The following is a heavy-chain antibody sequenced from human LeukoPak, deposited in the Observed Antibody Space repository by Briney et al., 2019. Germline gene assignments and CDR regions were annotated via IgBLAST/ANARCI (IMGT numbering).Heavy chain of an antibody. V-gene: IGHV1-2*02. Sequence: GASVKVSCKASGYTFTGYYMHWVRQAPGQGLEWMGWINPNSGGTSYAQKFQGRVTMTRDTSISTAYMELSRLRSDDTAVYYCAREGGGAATGPYYYYYYMDVWGKGTTVTVSS. J-gene: IGHJ6*03. D-gene: IGHD4-23*01. CDR3: AREGGGAATGPYYYYYYMDV. CDR1: GYTFTGYY. CDR2: INPNSGGT.